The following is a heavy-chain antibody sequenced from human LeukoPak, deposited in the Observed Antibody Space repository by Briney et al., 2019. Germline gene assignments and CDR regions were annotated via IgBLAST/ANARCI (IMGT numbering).Heavy chain of an antibody. J-gene: IGHJ4*02. D-gene: IGHD1-14*01. Sequence: GGSLRLSCTTSGFTFSSSAMSWVRQAPGKGLEWVSDINSSGGRTYYADSVKGRFTISRDNSQNTLYLQMSSLRAEDTAVYYCAKDQNNPYDPSDYWGQGTLVTVSS. CDR3: AKDQNNPYDPSDY. V-gene: IGHV3-23*01. CDR2: INSSGGRT. CDR1: GFTFSSSA.